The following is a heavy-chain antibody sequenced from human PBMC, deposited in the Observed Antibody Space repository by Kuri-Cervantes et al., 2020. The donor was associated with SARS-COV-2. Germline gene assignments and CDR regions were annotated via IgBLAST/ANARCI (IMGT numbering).Heavy chain of an antibody. J-gene: IGHJ4*02. V-gene: IGHV4-38-2*01. CDR2: IYYSGST. Sequence: GSLRLSCAVSGYSISSGYYWGWIRQPPGKGLEWIGYIYYSGSTNYNPSLKSRVTISVDTSKNQFSLKLSSVTAADTAVYYCARQSRGDYDSGWRWGQGTLVTVSS. CDR3: ARQSRGDYDSGWR. D-gene: IGHD3-22*01. CDR1: GYSISSGYY.